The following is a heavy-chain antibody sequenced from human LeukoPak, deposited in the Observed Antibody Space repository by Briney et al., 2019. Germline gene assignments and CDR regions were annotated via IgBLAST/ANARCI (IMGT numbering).Heavy chain of an antibody. D-gene: IGHD2-21*02. CDR2: ISHDGSSL. J-gene: IGHJ3*01. V-gene: IGHV3-74*01. CDR3: TSLVVTDNWAFDV. Sequence: GGSLRLSCAASGFTFSRYLMHWVRQAPGKGLVWVSRISHDGSSLSYADSVRGRFIISRDNAKNTLYLQMNSLRAEDTAVYFCTSLVVTDNWAFDVWGQGTTVTVSS. CDR1: GFTFSRYL.